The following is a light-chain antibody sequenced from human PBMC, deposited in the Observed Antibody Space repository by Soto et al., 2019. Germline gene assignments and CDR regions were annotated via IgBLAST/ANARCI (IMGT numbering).Light chain of an antibody. CDR3: SSYAGNSRYV. J-gene: IGLJ1*01. V-gene: IGLV2-8*01. Sequence: QSFLTQPPSASGSPGQSVTISCTGTSSDVGRYNYISWYQQLPGKAPKLIIYEVSKRPSGAPDRLSGFKYGNTASLTVSGLQAEDEADYYCSSYAGNSRYVFGTGTKVTVL. CDR2: EVS. CDR1: SSDVGRYNY.